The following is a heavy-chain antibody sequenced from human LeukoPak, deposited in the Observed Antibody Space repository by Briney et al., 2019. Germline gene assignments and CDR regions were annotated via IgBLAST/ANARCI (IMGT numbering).Heavy chain of an antibody. CDR1: GGSISLSYYY. Sequence: SETLSLTCSVSGGSISLSYYYWGWIRQPPGKALEWIGSVYYSGTTSYNPSLKSRVTISVDTSKNQVSLKLRSVTAADTAVYYCARTTEGYAGGPGYSYYYYMDVWGKGTTVTISS. CDR2: VYYSGTT. J-gene: IGHJ6*03. CDR3: ARTTEGYAGGPGYSYYYYMDV. V-gene: IGHV4-39*07. D-gene: IGHD5-12*01.